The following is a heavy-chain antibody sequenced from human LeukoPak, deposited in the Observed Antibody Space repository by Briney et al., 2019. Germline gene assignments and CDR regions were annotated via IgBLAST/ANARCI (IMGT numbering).Heavy chain of an antibody. CDR3: ARYGDLPFDH. V-gene: IGHV1-46*03. CDR2: INPSGGST. J-gene: IGHJ4*02. D-gene: IGHD4-17*01. Sequence: ASVKVSCKASGYTFTGYYMHWVRQAPGQGLEWMGIINPSGGSTRNAQKFQGRVTMTRDTSTSTVYMELSSLRSEDTAVYYCARYGDLPFDHWGQGTLVTVSS. CDR1: GYTFTGYY.